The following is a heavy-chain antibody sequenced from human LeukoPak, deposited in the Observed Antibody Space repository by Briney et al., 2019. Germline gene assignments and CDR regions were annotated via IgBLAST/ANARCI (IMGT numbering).Heavy chain of an antibody. J-gene: IGHJ5*02. Sequence: GESLQISCQGSGYSFTSYWIGWVRPMPGKGMEWMGIIYPGDSDTRYSPSFQGQVTISADKSISTAYLQWSSLKASDTAMYYCARAAARPAGNWFDPWGQGTLVTVSS. V-gene: IGHV5-51*01. CDR3: ARAAARPAGNWFDP. CDR2: IYPGDSDT. D-gene: IGHD6-6*01. CDR1: GYSFTSYW.